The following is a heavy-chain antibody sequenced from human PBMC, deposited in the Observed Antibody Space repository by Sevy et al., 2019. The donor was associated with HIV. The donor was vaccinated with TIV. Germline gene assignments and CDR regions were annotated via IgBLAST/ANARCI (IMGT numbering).Heavy chain of an antibody. CDR2: INESGIT. D-gene: IGHD2-2*01. Sequence: SETLSLTCGVHDGSFSGYYWNWIRQLPGKGLEWIGEINESGITYYNPSLKSRVTISVDTSKKQFSLKLNSVTAAHTAVYFCARSPPVVVVPGAPSWFYPWGQGTLVTVSS. CDR1: DGSFSGYY. CDR3: ARSPPVVVVPGAPSWFYP. V-gene: IGHV4-34*01. J-gene: IGHJ5*02.